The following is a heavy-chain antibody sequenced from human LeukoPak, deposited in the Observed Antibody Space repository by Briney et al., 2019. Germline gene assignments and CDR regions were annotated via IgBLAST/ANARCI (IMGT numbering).Heavy chain of an antibody. CDR2: INTDGSST. Sequence: PGGSLRLSCAASGFTFSSYWMHWVRQAPGKGLVWVSRINTDGSSTSYADSVKGRFTISRDNAKNTLYLQMNSLRAEDTAVYYCARDLRGVAAGLLPAFDIWGQGTMVTVSS. CDR1: GFTFSSYW. CDR3: ARDLRGVAAGLLPAFDI. D-gene: IGHD6-13*01. J-gene: IGHJ3*02. V-gene: IGHV3-74*01.